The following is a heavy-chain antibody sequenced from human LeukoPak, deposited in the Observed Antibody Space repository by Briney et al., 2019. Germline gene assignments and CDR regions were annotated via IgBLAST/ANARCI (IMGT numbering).Heavy chain of an antibody. Sequence: GGSLRLSCAASGFTFGSYAMHWVRQAPGKGLEWVAVTSYDGFNTYNADSVKGQFTISRDNSKNTVYLQMNSLRAEDTAVYFCARDFCSGGGCYSVGHWGQGTLVTVSS. V-gene: IGHV3-30-3*01. CDR1: GFTFGSYA. CDR2: TSYDGFNT. J-gene: IGHJ4*02. CDR3: ARDFCSGGGCYSVGH. D-gene: IGHD2-15*01.